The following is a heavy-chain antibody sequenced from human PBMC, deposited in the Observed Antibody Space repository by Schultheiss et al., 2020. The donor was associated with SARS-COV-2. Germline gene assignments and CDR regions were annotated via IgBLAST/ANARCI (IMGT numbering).Heavy chain of an antibody. J-gene: IGHJ4*02. V-gene: IGHV1-2*04. D-gene: IGHD4-17*01. CDR2: INPNSGGT. CDR1: GYTFTGYY. Sequence: GESLKISCKASGYTFTGYYMHWVRQAPGQGLEWMGWINPNSGGTNYAQKFQGWVTMTRDTSISTAYMELSRLRSDDTAVYYCAREGEGYGDLFDYWGQGTLVTVSS. CDR3: AREGEGYGDLFDY.